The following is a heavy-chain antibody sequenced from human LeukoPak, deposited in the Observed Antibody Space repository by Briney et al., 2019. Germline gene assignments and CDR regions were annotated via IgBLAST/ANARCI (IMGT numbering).Heavy chain of an antibody. CDR3: AKGDYYDSSGEDY. J-gene: IGHJ4*02. D-gene: IGHD3-22*01. CDR1: GFTFSDYY. Sequence: GGSLRLSCAASGFTFSDYYMSWIRQAPGKGLEWVSYISSSGSTIYYADSVKGRFTISRDNAKNSLYLQMNSLRAEDTALYYCAKGDYYDSSGEDYWGQGTLVTVSS. CDR2: ISSSGSTI. V-gene: IGHV3-11*01.